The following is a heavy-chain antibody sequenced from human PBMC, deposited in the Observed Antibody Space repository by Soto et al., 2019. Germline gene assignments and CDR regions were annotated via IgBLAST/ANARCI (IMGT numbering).Heavy chain of an antibody. CDR3: ARDSGGTTVAFGMDV. Sequence: QVHLVQSETEVKEPGSSVKVSCKASGGTFSSYAISWVRQAPGQGLEWMGGIIPIFGTANYAQKFQGRVTITADESTSTAYMELSSLRSEDTAVYYCARDSGGTTVAFGMDVWGQGTTVTVSS. J-gene: IGHJ6*02. CDR2: IIPIFGTA. CDR1: GGTFSSYA. V-gene: IGHV1-69*01. D-gene: IGHD4-17*01.